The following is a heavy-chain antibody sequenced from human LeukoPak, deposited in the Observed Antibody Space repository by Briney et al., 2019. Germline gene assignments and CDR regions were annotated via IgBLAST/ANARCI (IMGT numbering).Heavy chain of an antibody. D-gene: IGHD2-2*01. Sequence: SCKASGGTFSSYAMSWVRQAPGKGLEWVSVISGSGGDTYYADSVKGRFTISRHNSKNTLYLQMNSLRAEDTAIYYCAKTGCTSTGCYENYWGQGTLVTVSS. CDR1: GGTFSSYA. CDR3: AKTGCTSTGCYENY. CDR2: ISGSGGDT. V-gene: IGHV3-23*01. J-gene: IGHJ4*02.